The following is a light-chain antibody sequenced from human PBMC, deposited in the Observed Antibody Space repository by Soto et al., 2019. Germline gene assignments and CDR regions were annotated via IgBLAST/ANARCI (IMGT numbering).Light chain of an antibody. CDR1: SSNIGAGYD. V-gene: IGLV1-40*01. J-gene: IGLJ1*01. CDR2: GNN. Sequence: QSVLTQPPSVSGAPGQRVTTSCTGSSSNIGAGYDVHWYQQLPGTAPQLLIFGNNNRPSGVPDRFSGSKSGTSASLAITGLQADDEADYYCQSYDSSLSGYVFGTGTKVTVL. CDR3: QSYDSSLSGYV.